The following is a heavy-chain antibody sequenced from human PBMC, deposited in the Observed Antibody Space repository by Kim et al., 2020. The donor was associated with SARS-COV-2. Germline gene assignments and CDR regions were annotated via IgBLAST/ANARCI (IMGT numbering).Heavy chain of an antibody. J-gene: IGHJ5*02. V-gene: IGHV3-7*04. CDR2: DGSAK. D-gene: IGHD2-21*01. Sequence: DGSAKFNVDPGKGRFTISRDNAKNSVFLQMNSLRAEDTAVYYCVRGIPSAWGQGTLVTVTS. CDR3: VRGIPSA.